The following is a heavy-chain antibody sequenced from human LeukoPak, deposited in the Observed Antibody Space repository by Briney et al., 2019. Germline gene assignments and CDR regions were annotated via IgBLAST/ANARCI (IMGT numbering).Heavy chain of an antibody. CDR1: GGSISSGSYY. Sequence: SQTLSLTCTVSGGSISSGSYYWSWIRQPAGKGLEWIGRIYTSGSTNYNPSLESRVTISVDTSKNQFSLKLSSVTASDTAVYYCAGLLGYCSGISCYRGFDYWGQGTLVTVSS. J-gene: IGHJ4*02. V-gene: IGHV4-61*02. CDR3: AGLLGYCSGISCYRGFDY. D-gene: IGHD2-2*02. CDR2: IYTSGST.